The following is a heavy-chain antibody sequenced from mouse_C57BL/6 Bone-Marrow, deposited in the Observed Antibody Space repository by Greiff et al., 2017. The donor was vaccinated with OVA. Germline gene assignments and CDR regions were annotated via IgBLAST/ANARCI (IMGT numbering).Heavy chain of an antibody. CDR1: GFTFSSYA. CDR2: ISDGGSYT. Sequence: EVKLQESGGGLVKPGGSLKLSCAASGFTFSSYAMSWVRQTPEKRLEWVATISDGGSYTYYPDNVKGRFTISRDNAKNNLYLHMSHLKSEDTAMYYCARGGYYSWFAYWGQGTLVTVSA. D-gene: IGHD2-3*01. CDR3: ARGGYYSWFAY. J-gene: IGHJ3*01. V-gene: IGHV5-4*03.